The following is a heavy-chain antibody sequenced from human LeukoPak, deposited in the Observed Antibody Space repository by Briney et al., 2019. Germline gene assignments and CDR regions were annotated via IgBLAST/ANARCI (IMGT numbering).Heavy chain of an antibody. CDR2: IYYRGRT. Sequence: SQTLSLTCTVSGGSLSSGGDYWGWVRQHAGGGMEWLGYIYYRGRTYNNPSLKSRVTLSVDTSKNHFSLKLSSVTAADTAVYYCARGGHYDFWSGYHIPYYFDYWGQGTLVTVSS. D-gene: IGHD3-3*01. J-gene: IGHJ4*02. CDR3: ARGGHYDFWSGYHIPYYFDY. V-gene: IGHV4-31*03. CDR1: GGSLSSGGDY.